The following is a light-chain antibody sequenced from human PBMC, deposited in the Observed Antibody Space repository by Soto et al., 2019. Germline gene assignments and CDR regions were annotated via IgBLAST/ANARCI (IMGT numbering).Light chain of an antibody. CDR3: AAWDDSLNGGV. V-gene: IGLV1-44*01. J-gene: IGLJ3*02. CDR2: SNN. CDR1: SSNIGSNT. Sequence: QSVLTQPPSASGTPGQRVTISCSGSSSNIGSNTVNWYQQLPGTAPKLLIYSNNKRPSGVPDRFSGSKSGNSASLAISGLQAEDEADYYCAAWDDSLNGGVFGGGTKVTVL.